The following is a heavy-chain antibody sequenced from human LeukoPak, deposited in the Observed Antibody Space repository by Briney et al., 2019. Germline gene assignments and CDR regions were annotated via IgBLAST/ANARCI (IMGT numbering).Heavy chain of an antibody. V-gene: IGHV4-61*02. CDR2: IYTSGST. J-gene: IGHJ3*02. CDR3: ARVKLRYFDWLSLYDAFDI. Sequence: KPSETLSLTCTVSGGSISSGSYYWSWIRQPAGKGLEWIGRIYTSGSTNYNPSLKSRVTISVDTSKNQFSLKLSSVTAADTAVYYCARVKLRYFDWLSLYDAFDIWGQGTMVTVSS. D-gene: IGHD3-9*01. CDR1: GGSISSGSYY.